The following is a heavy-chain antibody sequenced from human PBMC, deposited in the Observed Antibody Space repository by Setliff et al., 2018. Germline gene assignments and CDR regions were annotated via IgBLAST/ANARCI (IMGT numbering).Heavy chain of an antibody. CDR2: IRYDGSNK. J-gene: IGHJ4*02. V-gene: IGHV3-30*02. Sequence: GGSLRLSCAASGFSFSSFGMHWVRQAPGKGLEWVAFIRYDGSNKFYGDSVKGRFTISRDNSKNTLYLHMNSLRTEDTAVYHCAKEASALYSYGYSPLDYWGQGTLVTVSS. CDR1: GFSFSSFG. CDR3: AKEASALYSYGYSPLDY. D-gene: IGHD5-18*01.